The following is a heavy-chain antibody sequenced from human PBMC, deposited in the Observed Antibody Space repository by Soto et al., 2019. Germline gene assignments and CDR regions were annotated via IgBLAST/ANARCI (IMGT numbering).Heavy chain of an antibody. CDR1: GGTFSSYA. CDR2: IIPIFGTA. J-gene: IGHJ4*02. CDR3: ARDPLYIFGNF. Sequence: SVKVSCKASGGTFSSYAISWVRQAPGQGLEWMGGIIPIFGTANYAQKFQGRVTITADESTSTAYKELSSLRSEYTAVYYYARDPLYIFGNFWGQGTLVTVSS. V-gene: IGHV1-69*13. D-gene: IGHD3-16*02.